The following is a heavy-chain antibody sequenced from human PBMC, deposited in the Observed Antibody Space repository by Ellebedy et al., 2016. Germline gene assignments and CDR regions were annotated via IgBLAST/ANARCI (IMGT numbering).Heavy chain of an antibody. V-gene: IGHV3-9*01. J-gene: IGHJ3*02. D-gene: IGHD6-25*01. CDR2: LNWNGDTI. CDR3: ASDRGFDI. CDR1: GFIFDDYA. Sequence: GGSLRLSCAASGFIFDDYAMNWVRQVPGKGLEWVSGLNWNGDTIGYADSVKGRFTISRDSAKNTLYLQMNNLRAEDTAVYYCASDRGFDIWGQGTVVTVSS.